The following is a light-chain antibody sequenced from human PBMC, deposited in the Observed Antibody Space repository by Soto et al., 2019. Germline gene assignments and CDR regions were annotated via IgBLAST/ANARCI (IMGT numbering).Light chain of an antibody. CDR1: QSVSSN. J-gene: IGKJ2*01. Sequence: EIVMTQSPATLSVSPGERATLSCRASQSVSSNLAWYQQKPGQAPRLLIYGASTRATGIPARFSGRGSGTEFTLTISSLQSEDFAVDYCQQYNNWPTYTFGHGTKLEIK. CDR3: QQYNNWPTYT. CDR2: GAS. V-gene: IGKV3-15*01.